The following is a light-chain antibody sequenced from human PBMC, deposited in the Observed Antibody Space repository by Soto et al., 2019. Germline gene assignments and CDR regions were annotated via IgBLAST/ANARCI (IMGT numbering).Light chain of an antibody. CDR2: GAS. CDR1: QRVSDY. Sequence: EIVMTQSPATLSVSPGERATLSCRASQRVSDYLAWYQQKPGQAPRLLIYGASNRATGIPDRFSGSGSGTDFTLTISRLEPEDFAVYYCQQYGSSGTFGQGTKVDIK. CDR3: QQYGSSGT. V-gene: IGKV3-20*01. J-gene: IGKJ1*01.